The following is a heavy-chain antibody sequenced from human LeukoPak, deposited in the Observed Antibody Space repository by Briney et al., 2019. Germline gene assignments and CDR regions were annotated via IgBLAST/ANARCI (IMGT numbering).Heavy chain of an antibody. V-gene: IGHV1-18*01. Sequence: GASVKVSCKASGYTFTSHGISWVRQAPGQGLEWMGWISTYNGNTNYAQKLQGRVSMTTDTSTSTAYMDLRSLRSEDTAVYYCASGRYSSSWLTYYYYYYMDVWGKGTTVTVSS. CDR3: ASGRYSSSWLTYYYYYYMDV. J-gene: IGHJ6*03. CDR1: GYTFTSHG. D-gene: IGHD6-13*01. CDR2: ISTYNGNT.